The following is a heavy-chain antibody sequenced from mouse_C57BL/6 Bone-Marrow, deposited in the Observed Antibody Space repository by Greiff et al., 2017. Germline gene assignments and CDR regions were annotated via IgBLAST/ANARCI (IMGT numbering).Heavy chain of an antibody. Sequence: QVQLQQSGPGLVQPSQSLSITCTVSGFSLTSYGVHWVRQSPGKGLEWLGVIWSGGSTDYNAAFISRLSISKDNSKSQVFFKINSLQADDTAIYYCARGMMVTTGAWFAYWGQGTLVTVSA. CDR1: GFSLTSYG. CDR2: IWSGGST. J-gene: IGHJ3*01. D-gene: IGHD2-3*01. V-gene: IGHV2-2*01. CDR3: ARGMMVTTGAWFAY.